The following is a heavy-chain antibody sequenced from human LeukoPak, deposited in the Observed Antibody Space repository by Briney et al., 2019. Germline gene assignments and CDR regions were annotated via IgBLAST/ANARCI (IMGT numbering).Heavy chain of an antibody. J-gene: IGHJ6*03. CDR3: ARRNYYYYMDV. CDR1: GFTFSSYG. CDR2: IRYDGSNK. V-gene: IGHV3-30*02. Sequence: GGSLRLSCAASGFTFSSYGMHWVRQAPGKGLEWVAFIRYDGSNKYYADSMKGRFTISRDNSKNTLYLQMNSLRAEDTAVYYCARRNYYYYMDVWGKGTTVTISS.